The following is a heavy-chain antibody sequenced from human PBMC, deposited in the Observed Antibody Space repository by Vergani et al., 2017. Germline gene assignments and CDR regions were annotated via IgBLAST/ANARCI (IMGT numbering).Heavy chain of an antibody. Sequence: VQLVESGGGVVQPGRSLRLSCAASGFTFSSYAMHWVRQAPGKGLEWVAVISYDGSNKYYADSVKGRFTISRDNSKNTLYLQMNSLRAEDTAVYYCAKDGFGELMFPFDYWGQGTLVTVSS. CDR2: ISYDGSNK. J-gene: IGHJ4*02. CDR3: AKDGFGELMFPFDY. CDR1: GFTFSSYA. V-gene: IGHV3-30-3*01. D-gene: IGHD3-10*01.